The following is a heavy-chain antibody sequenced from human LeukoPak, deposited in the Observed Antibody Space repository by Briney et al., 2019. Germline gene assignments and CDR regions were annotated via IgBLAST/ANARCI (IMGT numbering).Heavy chain of an antibody. Sequence: GGSLRLSCAASGFTVSNNYMCWVRQAPGKGLEWVSVIYSGGNTYYADPVKGRFTISRDNSKNTLYLQMTSLRAEDTAVYYCARDRLVYIVVVTSGYGMDVWGQGTTVTVSS. CDR3: ARDRLVYIVVVTSGYGMDV. J-gene: IGHJ6*02. CDR1: GFTVSNNY. D-gene: IGHD2-21*02. V-gene: IGHV3-53*01. CDR2: IYSGGNT.